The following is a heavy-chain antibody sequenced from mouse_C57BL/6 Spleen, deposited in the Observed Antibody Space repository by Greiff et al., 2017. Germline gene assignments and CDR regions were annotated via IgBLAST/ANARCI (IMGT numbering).Heavy chain of an antibody. CDR1: GFNIKDDY. CDR3: TTPTRYYFDY. Sequence: EVKVVESGAELVRPGASVKLSCTASGFNIKDDYMHWVKQRPEQGLEWIGWIDPENGDTEYASKFQGKATITADTSSNTAYLQLSSLTSEDTAVYYCTTPTRYYFDYWGQGTTLTVSS. V-gene: IGHV14-4*01. J-gene: IGHJ2*01. D-gene: IGHD2-10*01. CDR2: IDPENGDT.